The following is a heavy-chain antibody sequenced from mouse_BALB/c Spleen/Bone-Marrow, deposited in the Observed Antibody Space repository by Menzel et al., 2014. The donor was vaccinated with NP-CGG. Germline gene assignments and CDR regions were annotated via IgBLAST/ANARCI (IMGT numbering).Heavy chain of an antibody. CDR1: GYSFTGYS. D-gene: IGHD1-1*01. V-gene: IGHV1S135*01. CDR3: TRRGSSWCFDV. Sequence: EVKLVESGPELEKPGASVKISCKASGYSFTGYSMNWVKQSNGKSLEWIGNIDPYYGGTTYNQKSKGKATLTVDKSSSTAYMQLKSLTSEDSAVYYCTRRGSSWCFDVWGAGTTVTVSS. J-gene: IGHJ1*01. CDR2: IDPYYGGT.